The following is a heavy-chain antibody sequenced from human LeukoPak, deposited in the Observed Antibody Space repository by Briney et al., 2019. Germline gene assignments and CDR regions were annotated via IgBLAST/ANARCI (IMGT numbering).Heavy chain of an antibody. CDR2: IYHSGST. D-gene: IGHD3-9*01. CDR3: ARDLRYFDQHEDV. V-gene: IGHV4-30-2*01. Sequence: PSETLSLTCTVSGGSISSGGYYWSWIRQPPGKGLEWIGYIYHSGSTYYNPSLKSRDTISVDRSKNQFSLKLSSVTAADTAVYYCARDLRYFDQHEDVWGKGTTVTVSS. CDR1: GGSISSGGYY. J-gene: IGHJ6*04.